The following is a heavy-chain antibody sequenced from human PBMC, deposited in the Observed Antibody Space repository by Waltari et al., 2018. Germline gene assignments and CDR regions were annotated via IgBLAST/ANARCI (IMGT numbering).Heavy chain of an antibody. D-gene: IGHD1-26*01. V-gene: IGHV1-8*03. Sequence: QVQLVQSGAEVKKPGASVKVSCKASGYTFTSYGINWVRQAPGQGLEWMGWMNPNSGNTGYAQKFQGRVTITRNTSISTAYMELSSLRSEDTSVYYCARGWSWPHWFDPWGQGTLVTVSS. CDR2: MNPNSGNT. J-gene: IGHJ5*02. CDR1: GYTFTSYG. CDR3: ARGWSWPHWFDP.